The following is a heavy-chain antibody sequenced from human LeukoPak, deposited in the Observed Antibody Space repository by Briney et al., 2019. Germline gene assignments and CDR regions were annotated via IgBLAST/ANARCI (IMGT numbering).Heavy chain of an antibody. J-gene: IGHJ3*02. CDR1: GFTFSYHD. V-gene: IGHV3-64*01. CDR2: IGAEGTIS. CDR3: PTALAGTKTGGFDI. Sequence: GGSLRLSCAASGFTFSYHDMHWVRQAPGKGLEFVSPIGAEGTISFYTNSVKARFTISRDNSKITMHLQMDGLRRKDSAVYYCPTALAGTKTGGFDIWGQGTVVTVSS. D-gene: IGHD1-1*01.